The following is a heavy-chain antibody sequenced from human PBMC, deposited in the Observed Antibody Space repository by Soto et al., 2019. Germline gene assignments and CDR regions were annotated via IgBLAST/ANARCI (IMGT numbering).Heavy chain of an antibody. Sequence: KTSETLSLTCAVYGGSFSGYYWSWIRQPPGKGLEWIGEINHSGSTNYNPSLKSRVTISVDTSKNQFSLKLSSVTAADTAVYYCARRHLRYGTGPNWFDPWGQGTLVTVSS. CDR2: INHSGST. J-gene: IGHJ5*02. D-gene: IGHD1-1*01. CDR1: GGSFSGYY. CDR3: ARRHLRYGTGPNWFDP. V-gene: IGHV4-34*01.